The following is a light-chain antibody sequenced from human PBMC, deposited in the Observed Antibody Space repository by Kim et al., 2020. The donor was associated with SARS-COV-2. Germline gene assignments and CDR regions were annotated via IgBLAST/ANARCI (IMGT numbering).Light chain of an antibody. V-gene: IGLV2-11*01. CDR2: DVT. J-gene: IGLJ1*01. CDR3: CSYAGTYRYV. Sequence: QSALTQPRSVSGSPGQSVTISCTGSTSDVGRFNYVSWYQQHPDKAPKLMIYDVTERPSGVPDRFSGSKSGNTASLTISGLQAEDEADYYCCSYAGTYRYVFGTGTKVTVL. CDR1: TSDVGRFNY.